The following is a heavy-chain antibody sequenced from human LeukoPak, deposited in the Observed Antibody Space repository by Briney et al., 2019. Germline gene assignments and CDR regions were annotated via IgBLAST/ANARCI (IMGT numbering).Heavy chain of an antibody. Sequence: ASVKVSCKASGYTFTGYYLHWVRQAPGQGLEWMGWINPNSGGTNSAQKFQGRVTMTRDTSISTAYMELSRLRSDDTAVYYCARNTKQWLVHYAFDIWGQGTMVTVSS. D-gene: IGHD6-19*01. V-gene: IGHV1-2*02. CDR3: ARNTKQWLVHYAFDI. J-gene: IGHJ3*02. CDR1: GYTFTGYY. CDR2: INPNSGGT.